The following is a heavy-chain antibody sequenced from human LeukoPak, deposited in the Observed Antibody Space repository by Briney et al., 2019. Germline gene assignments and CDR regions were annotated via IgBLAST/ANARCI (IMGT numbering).Heavy chain of an antibody. CDR1: GYTFTGYY. CDR2: INPNSGGT. CDR3: ARDLYGQWLVQGGY. J-gene: IGHJ4*02. V-gene: IGHV1-2*02. D-gene: IGHD6-19*01. Sequence: ASVKVSCKASGYTFTGYYMRWVRQAPGQGLEWMGWINPNSGGTNYAQKFQGRVTMTRDTSISTAYMELSRLRSDDTAVYYCARDLYGQWLVQGGYWGQGTLVTVSS.